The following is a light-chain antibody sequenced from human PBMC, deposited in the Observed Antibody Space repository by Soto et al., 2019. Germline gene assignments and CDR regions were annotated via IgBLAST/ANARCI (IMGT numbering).Light chain of an antibody. Sequence: EIVMTQSPATLSVSPGERATLSCRASQSVRSKLAWYQQKPGQAPRLLIYDASTRATSIPARFSGSGSGTEFTLTISSLQSEDFAVYYCQQYHHWPPITFGQGTRLEI. V-gene: IGKV3-15*01. CDR1: QSVRSK. J-gene: IGKJ5*01. CDR3: QQYHHWPPIT. CDR2: DAS.